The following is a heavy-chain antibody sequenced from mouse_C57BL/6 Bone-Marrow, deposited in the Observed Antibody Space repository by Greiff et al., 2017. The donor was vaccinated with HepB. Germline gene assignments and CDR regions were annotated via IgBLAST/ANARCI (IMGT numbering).Heavy chain of an antibody. V-gene: IGHV10-1*01. J-gene: IGHJ4*01. CDR2: IRSKSNNYAT. CDR3: VRTRYYAMDY. Sequence: EVQLVESGGGLVQPKGSLKLSCAASGFSFNTYAMNWVRQAPGKGLEWVARIRSKSNNYATYYADSVKDRFTISRDDSESMLYLQMNNLKTEDTAMYYCVRTRYYAMDYWGQGTSVTVSS. CDR1: GFSFNTYA.